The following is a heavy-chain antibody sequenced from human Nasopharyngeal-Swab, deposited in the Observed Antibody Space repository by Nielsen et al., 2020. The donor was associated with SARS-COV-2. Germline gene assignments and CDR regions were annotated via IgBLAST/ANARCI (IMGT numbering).Heavy chain of an antibody. J-gene: IGHJ6*02. CDR1: GGSISGYY. CDR3: ARDGRDYSSSWYYYYGMDV. D-gene: IGHD6-13*01. CDR2: IYYSGST. Sequence: SETLSLTCTVSGGSISGYYWSWIRQPPGKGLEWIGYIYYSGSTNHNPSLKSRVTISVDTSKNQFSLKLSSVTAADTAVYYCARDGRDYSSSWYYYYGMDVWGQGTTVTVSS. V-gene: IGHV4-59*01.